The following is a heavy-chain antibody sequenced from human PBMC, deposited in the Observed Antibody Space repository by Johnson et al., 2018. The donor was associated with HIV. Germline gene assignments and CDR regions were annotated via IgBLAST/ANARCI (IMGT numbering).Heavy chain of an antibody. D-gene: IGHD6-13*01. CDR3: AKGGGSSWSDAFDI. CDR1: GFSFSSYA. CDR2: ISGSGGST. V-gene: IGHV3-23*04. Sequence: EQLVESGGGVVQPGRSLGLSCAASGFSFSSYAMHWVRQAPGKGLEWVSAISGSGGSTYYADSVKGRFTISRDNSKNTLYLQMNSLRAEDTAVYYCAKGGGSSWSDAFDIWGQGTMVTVSS. J-gene: IGHJ3*02.